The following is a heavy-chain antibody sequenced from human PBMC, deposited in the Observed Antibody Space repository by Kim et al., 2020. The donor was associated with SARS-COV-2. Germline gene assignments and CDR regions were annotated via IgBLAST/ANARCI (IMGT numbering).Heavy chain of an antibody. J-gene: IGHJ4*02. V-gene: IGHV4-31*03. CDR3: ARVSFSPLMTVEYYFDY. CDR1: GGSISSGGYY. Sequence: SETLSLTCTVSGGSISSGGYYWSWIRQHPGKGLEWIGYIYYSGSTYYNPSLKSRVTISVDTSKNQFSLKLSSVTAADTAVYYCARVSFSPLMTVEYYFDYWGQGTLVTVSS. D-gene: IGHD3-22*01. CDR2: IYYSGST.